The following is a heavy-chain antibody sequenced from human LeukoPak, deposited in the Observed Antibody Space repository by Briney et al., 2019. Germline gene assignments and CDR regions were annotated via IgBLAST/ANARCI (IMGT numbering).Heavy chain of an antibody. J-gene: IGHJ4*02. CDR1: GFMFTSFA. Sequence: GGSLRLSCAASGFMFTSFAMSWVRQAPGRGRGWISAISGSGRTTYYADSVKGRFTISRDNSKNTLYLQMNSLRAEDTAVYYCAKDGDYWGQGTLVTVSS. CDR3: AKDGDY. CDR2: ISGSGRTT. V-gene: IGHV3-23*01.